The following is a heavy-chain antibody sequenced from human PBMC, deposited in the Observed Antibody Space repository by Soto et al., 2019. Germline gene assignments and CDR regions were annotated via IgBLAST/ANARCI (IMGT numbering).Heavy chain of an antibody. V-gene: IGHV4-59*01. CDR2: IYYSGGT. J-gene: IGHJ6*02. D-gene: IGHD3-3*01. CDR1: GGSISSYY. Sequence: SETLSLTCTVSGGSISSYYWSWIRQPPGKGLEWIGYIYYSGGTNYNPSLKSRVTISVDTSKNQFSLKLSSVTAADTAVYYCARGSPQEGYDFWSGKYYYYYGMDVWGQGTTVTVSS. CDR3: ARGSPQEGYDFWSGKYYYYYGMDV.